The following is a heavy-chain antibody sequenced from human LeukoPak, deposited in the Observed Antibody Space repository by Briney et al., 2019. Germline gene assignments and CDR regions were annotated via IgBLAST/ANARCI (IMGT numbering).Heavy chain of an antibody. V-gene: IGHV4-4*07. CDR2: IYTSGST. Sequence: SETLSLTCTVSGGSISSYYWSWIRQPAGKGLEWIGRIYTSGSTNYNPSLKSRVTMSVDTSKNQFSLKLSSVTAADTAVYYCARFSTTVVTPGAFDIWGKGQWSPSLQ. D-gene: IGHD4-17*01. CDR3: ARFSTTVVTPGAFDI. CDR1: GGSISSYY. J-gene: IGHJ3*02.